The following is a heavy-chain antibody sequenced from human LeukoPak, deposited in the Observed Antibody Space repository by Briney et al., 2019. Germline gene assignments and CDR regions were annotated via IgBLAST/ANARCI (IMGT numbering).Heavy chain of an antibody. J-gene: IGHJ4*02. CDR3: AKDRGDYFDY. CDR2: IRYDGSNK. V-gene: IGHV3-30*02. CDR1: GFTFSSYG. Sequence: GGSLRLSCAASGFTFSSYGMHWVRQAPGKGLEWVAFIRYDGSNKYYADSVKGRFTISRDNSKNTLYLQVNSLRAEDTAVYYCAKDRGDYFDYWGQGTLVTVSS.